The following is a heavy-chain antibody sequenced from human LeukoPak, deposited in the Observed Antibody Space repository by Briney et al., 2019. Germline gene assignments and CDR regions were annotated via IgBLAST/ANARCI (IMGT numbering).Heavy chain of an antibody. Sequence: GGSLRLSCAASGFTFSDYYMSWIRQAPGKGLEWVSYISSSGSTIYYADSMKGRFTISRDNAKNSLYLQMNSLRAEDTAVYYCARWAPNSYGSYYFDYWGQGTLVTVSS. CDR1: GFTFSDYY. V-gene: IGHV3-11*01. CDR3: ARWAPNSYGSYYFDY. D-gene: IGHD5-18*01. J-gene: IGHJ4*02. CDR2: ISSSGSTI.